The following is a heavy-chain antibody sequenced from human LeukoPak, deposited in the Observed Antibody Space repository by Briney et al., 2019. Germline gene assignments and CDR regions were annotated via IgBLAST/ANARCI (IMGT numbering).Heavy chain of an antibody. V-gene: IGHV3-48*01. D-gene: IGHD3-22*01. CDR1: GFTFSRYS. CDR2: ISSSSSTV. J-gene: IGHJ4*02. CDR3: ARNYYDSSAYYYFGY. Sequence: GGSLRLSCAASGFTFSRYSMNWVRQAPGEGLEWVSYISSSSSTVYYADSLKGRFTISRDNAKNSLYLQMNSLRAEDTAVYYCARNYYDSSAYYYFGYWGQGTLVTVSS.